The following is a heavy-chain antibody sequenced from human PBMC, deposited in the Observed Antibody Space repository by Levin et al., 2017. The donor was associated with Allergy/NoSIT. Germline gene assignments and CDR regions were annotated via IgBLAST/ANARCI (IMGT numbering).Heavy chain of an antibody. J-gene: IGHJ6*02. D-gene: IGHD2-2*02. CDR2: ISAYNGNT. CDR3: AIGVVVVPAAILGYYYYGMDV. V-gene: IGHV1-18*01. Sequence: ASVKVSCKASGYTFTSYGISWVRQAPGQGLEWMGWISAYNGNTNYAQKLQGRVTMTTDTSTSTAYMELRSLRSDDTAVYYCAIGVVVVPAAILGYYYYGMDVWGQGTTVTVSS. CDR1: GYTFTSYG.